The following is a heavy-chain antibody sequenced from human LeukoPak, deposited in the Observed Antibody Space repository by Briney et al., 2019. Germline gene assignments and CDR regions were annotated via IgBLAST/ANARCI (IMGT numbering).Heavy chain of an antibody. Sequence: GASVKVSCKAPGYTFTTYAMNWVRQAPGQGLEWMGWINTGTGNPAYAQGFTGRFVFSLDTSVSTAYLQISSPKAEDTAVYYCARALRYGNYGMDVWGQGTTVTVSS. CDR2: INTGTGNP. CDR3: ARALRYGNYGMDV. CDR1: GYTFTTYA. D-gene: IGHD3-10*01. J-gene: IGHJ6*02. V-gene: IGHV7-4-1*02.